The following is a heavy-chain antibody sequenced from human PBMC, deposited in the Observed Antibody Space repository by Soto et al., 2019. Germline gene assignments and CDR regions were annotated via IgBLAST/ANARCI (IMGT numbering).Heavy chain of an antibody. D-gene: IGHD6-13*01. CDR2: IYSSGST. CDR3: ARAAAIASWDRYFDL. Sequence: WTWIRQHPGKGLEWIGYIYSSGSTYHNPSLKSRVMLSLDMSKNQFSLKQSSVTAADTAVYYCARAAAIASWDRYFDLWGRGTLVTVSS. J-gene: IGHJ2*01. V-gene: IGHV4-31*02.